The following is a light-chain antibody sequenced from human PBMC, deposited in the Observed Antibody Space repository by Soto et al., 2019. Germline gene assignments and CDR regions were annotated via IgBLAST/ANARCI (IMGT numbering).Light chain of an antibody. CDR2: EGT. Sequence: QSALTQPASVSGSPGQSITISCTGTSSDVGNYNLVSWFQQHPGNAPKLMIFEGTKRPSGVSNRFSGSKSGITASLTISGLQAEDEADYYCCSFAGSMTFVFGTGTKLTVL. J-gene: IGLJ1*01. CDR1: SSDVGNYNL. V-gene: IGLV2-23*03. CDR3: CSFAGSMTFV.